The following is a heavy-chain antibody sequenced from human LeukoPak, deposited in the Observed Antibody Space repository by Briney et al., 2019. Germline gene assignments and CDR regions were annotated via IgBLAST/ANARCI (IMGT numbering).Heavy chain of an antibody. V-gene: IGHV3-21*01. CDR2: ISSSSGYI. CDR1: GFTFDDYS. J-gene: IGHJ3*01. D-gene: IGHD3-22*01. Sequence: GGSLRLSCAASGFTFDDYSMNWVRQAPGKGLEWVSFISSSSGYIFYADSMKGRFTISRDNAKNSLYLQTNSLRAEDTAIYYCTRDLRIAMIADAFDLWGQGAMVTVSS. CDR3: TRDLRIAMIADAFDL.